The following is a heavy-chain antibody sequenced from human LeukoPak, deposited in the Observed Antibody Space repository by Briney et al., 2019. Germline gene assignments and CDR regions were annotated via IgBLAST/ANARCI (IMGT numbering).Heavy chain of an antibody. CDR2: IKQDGSEN. Sequence: GGSLRLSCAASGFTFSSYWMSWVRQAPGKGLEWVASIKQDGSENYCVDSVKGRFTISRDNANNSLYLQMNSLRADDTAVYYCARDIGLRKAAPPGWFDPWGQGALVTVSS. CDR3: ARDIGLRKAAPPGWFDP. J-gene: IGHJ5*02. CDR1: GFTFSSYW. V-gene: IGHV3-7*01. D-gene: IGHD6-6*01.